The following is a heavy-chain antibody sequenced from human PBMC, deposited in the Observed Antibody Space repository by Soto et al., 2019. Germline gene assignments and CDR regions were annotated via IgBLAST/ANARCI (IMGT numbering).Heavy chain of an antibody. Sequence: QVQLVQSGAEVKKPGASVKVSCKASGYTFTSYDINWVRQATGQGLEWMGWIIPIFGTANYAPKFQGRVTITADESTSTAYMELSSLRYEDTAVYYCAREGGNTFPNYFDYWGRGTLVTVSS. D-gene: IGHD3-16*01. V-gene: IGHV1-69*01. J-gene: IGHJ4*02. CDR2: IIPIFGTA. CDR1: GYTFTSYD. CDR3: AREGGNTFPNYFDY.